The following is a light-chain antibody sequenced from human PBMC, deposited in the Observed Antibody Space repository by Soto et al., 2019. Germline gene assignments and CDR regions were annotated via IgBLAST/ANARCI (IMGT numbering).Light chain of an antibody. CDR3: SATEGSSTL. Sequence: QSALTQPPSASGSPGQSVTISCTGSSSDIGIYNYVSWYQQHPGKAPKLMIYEVSKRPSGVPDRFSGSKSGNTASLTVSGLQAEDEADYYCSATEGSSTLFGGGTKLTVL. V-gene: IGLV2-8*01. CDR2: EVS. CDR1: SSDIGIYNY. J-gene: IGLJ2*01.